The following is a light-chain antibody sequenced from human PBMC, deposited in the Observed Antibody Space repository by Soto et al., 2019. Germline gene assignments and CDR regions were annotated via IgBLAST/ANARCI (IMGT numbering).Light chain of an antibody. Sequence: DIQMTQSPSTLSGSVVDMVTITCRASQTISTSLAWYQHKPGKAPTLLMFDVSNLESGVPSRFSGSGSGTEFTLTISSLHSDDFATYYCQQYDYSRKFGQGTKVDIK. V-gene: IGKV1-5*01. CDR3: QQYDYSRK. J-gene: IGKJ1*01. CDR2: DVS. CDR1: QTISTS.